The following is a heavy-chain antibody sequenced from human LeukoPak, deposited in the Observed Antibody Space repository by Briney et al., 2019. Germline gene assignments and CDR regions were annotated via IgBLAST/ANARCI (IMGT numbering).Heavy chain of an antibody. V-gene: IGHV3-21*01. CDR2: ISGYSSNI. Sequence: GGSLRLSCAASGFTFSSYSMNWVRQAPGKGLEWVSSISGYSSNIYYADSVKGRFTISRDNAKNSLYLQMNSLRAEDTAVYYCARYFGELLPWFDPWGQGTLVTVSS. D-gene: IGHD1-26*01. J-gene: IGHJ5*02. CDR1: GFTFSSYS. CDR3: ARYFGELLPWFDP.